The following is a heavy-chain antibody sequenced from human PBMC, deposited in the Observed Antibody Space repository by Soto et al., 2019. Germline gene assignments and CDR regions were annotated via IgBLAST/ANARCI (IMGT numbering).Heavy chain of an antibody. J-gene: IGHJ3*02. CDR1: GFSFSSYG. Sequence: HPGGSLRLSCAASGFSFSSYGMHWVRQAPGRGLEWVTVISNDGNRKYYGESVKGRFSVSRDNDKDTLYLQMNGLRPEDTGVYYCAIADDAFDIWGQGTMVTVSS. V-gene: IGHV3-30*03. CDR3: AIADDAFDI. CDR2: ISNDGNRK.